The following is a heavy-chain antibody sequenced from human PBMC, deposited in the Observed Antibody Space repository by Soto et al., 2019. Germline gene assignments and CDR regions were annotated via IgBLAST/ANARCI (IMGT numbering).Heavy chain of an antibody. V-gene: IGHV3-30*18. CDR3: AKGDLDTSMAMAFDY. CDR2: ISYDGSNT. Sequence: QVQLVESGGGVVQPGRSLRLSCAASGFTFRNYGLHWVRQAPGKGLEWVAVISYDGSNTYYTDSVKGRFTISRDNFQNTLYLQMDSLRTDATSVYYCAKGDLDTSMAMAFDYWGQGTLVTVSS. J-gene: IGHJ4*02. CDR1: GFTFRNYG. D-gene: IGHD5-18*01.